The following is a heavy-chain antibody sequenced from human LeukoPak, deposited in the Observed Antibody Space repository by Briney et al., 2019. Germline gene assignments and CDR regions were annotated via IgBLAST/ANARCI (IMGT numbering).Heavy chain of an antibody. CDR2: ITGSGGST. J-gene: IGHJ6*03. D-gene: IGHD3-3*01. CDR1: GFTFSNYG. V-gene: IGHV3-23*01. CDR3: ARGPAYYDFWSGFPNYYYYYMDV. Sequence: GGSLRLSCAASGFTFSNYGLSWVRQAPGKGLEWVSGITGSGGSTYYADSVKGRFTISRDNAKNSLYLQMNSLRAEDTAVYYCARGPAYYDFWSGFPNYYYYYMDVWGKGTTVTVSS.